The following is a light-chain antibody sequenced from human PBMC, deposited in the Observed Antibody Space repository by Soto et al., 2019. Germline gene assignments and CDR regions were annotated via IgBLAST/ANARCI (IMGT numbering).Light chain of an antibody. Sequence: QSALTQPPSASGSPGQSVTISCTGTSSDVGGYNYVSWYQHHPGKAPKLMIYEDSKRPSGVPDRFSGSKSGNTASLTVSGLQAEDEADYYCSSYAGVNNLGLFGGGTKVTVL. V-gene: IGLV2-8*01. CDR3: SSYAGVNNLGL. J-gene: IGLJ2*01. CDR1: SSDVGGYNY. CDR2: EDS.